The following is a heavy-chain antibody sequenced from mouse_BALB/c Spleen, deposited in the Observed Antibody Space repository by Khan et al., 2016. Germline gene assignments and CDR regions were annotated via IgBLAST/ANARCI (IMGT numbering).Heavy chain of an antibody. CDR2: IYPGDGDT. CDR1: GYTFTSYW. J-gene: IGHJ2*01. Sequence: VELVESGAELARPGASVKLSCKASGYTFTSYWMQWVKQRPGQGLEWIGAIYPGDGDTRYTQKFKGKATLTADKSSSTAYMQLSSLASEDSAVYYCASYYGSSYDYCDYWGQGTTLTVSS. D-gene: IGHD1-1*01. CDR3: ASYYGSSYDYCDY. V-gene: IGHV1-87*01.